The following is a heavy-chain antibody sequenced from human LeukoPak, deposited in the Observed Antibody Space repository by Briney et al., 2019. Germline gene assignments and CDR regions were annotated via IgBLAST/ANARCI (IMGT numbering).Heavy chain of an antibody. CDR3: ARLKLRSLNRGGLDY. D-gene: IGHD1-14*01. Sequence: SETLSLTCAVYGGSFSGYYWSWIRQPPGKGLEWMGEIYHSGSTNYNPSLKSRVTISIDTSKNQFSLKLSSVTAADTAVYYCARLKLRSLNRGGLDYWGQGTLVTVSS. J-gene: IGHJ4*02. CDR2: IYHSGST. V-gene: IGHV4-34*01. CDR1: GGSFSGYY.